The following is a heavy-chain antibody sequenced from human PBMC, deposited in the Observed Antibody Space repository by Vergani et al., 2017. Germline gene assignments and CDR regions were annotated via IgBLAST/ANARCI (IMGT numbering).Heavy chain of an antibody. CDR2: IFYTGTS. CDR1: GFRFREHG. CDR3: ARQFWGGGGYRFDH. D-gene: IGHD5-18*01. Sequence: VQLLESGGGSVQPGESLRLSCVASGFRFREHGMNWVRQAPGKGLEWIGSIFYTGTSYYNPSLESRATNSVDTSKNQFSLKLKSVTAADTAVYYCARQFWGGGGYRFDHWGQGTLVTVSS. V-gene: IGHV4-39*01. J-gene: IGHJ4*02.